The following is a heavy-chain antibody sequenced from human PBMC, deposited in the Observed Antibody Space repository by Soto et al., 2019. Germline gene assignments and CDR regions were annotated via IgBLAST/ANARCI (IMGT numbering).Heavy chain of an antibody. CDR1: GGSVRRGNYY. CDR3: ARDSPSFEYYYGMDV. Sequence: PSETLSLTCSVSGGSVRRGNYYWSWIRQHPGKGLEWIGYIYYSGSTYYNPSLKSRVSISVDTSANQFSLKLSSVTAADTAVYYCARDSPSFEYYYGMDVWGQGTTVTVSS. J-gene: IGHJ6*02. V-gene: IGHV4-31*03. CDR2: IYYSGST.